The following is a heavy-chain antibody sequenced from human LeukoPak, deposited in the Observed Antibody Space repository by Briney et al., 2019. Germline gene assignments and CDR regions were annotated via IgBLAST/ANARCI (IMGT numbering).Heavy chain of an antibody. V-gene: IGHV3-43*01. D-gene: IGHD2-15*01. CDR2: ISWDGVSK. CDR1: GFTFSSYA. J-gene: IGHJ4*02. CDR3: AKDIAPTGIGWVVAASYIDS. Sequence: GGSLRLSCAASGFTFSSYAMSWVRQAPGKGLEWISLISWDGVSKYYADSVRGRFTISRDNSKHSLYLQMNTLRTEDTALYYCAKDIAPTGIGWVVAASYIDSWGQGTLVTVSS.